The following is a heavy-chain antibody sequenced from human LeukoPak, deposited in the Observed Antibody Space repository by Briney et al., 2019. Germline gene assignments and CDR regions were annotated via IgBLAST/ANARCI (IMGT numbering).Heavy chain of an antibody. Sequence: PGGSLRLSCAASGFTVSSNYMSWVRQAPGKGLEWVSVIYSGGSTYYADSVKGRFTISRDNAKNSLYLQMNSLRAEDTGVYYCARHPYGVLDYWGQGTLVTVSS. CDR3: ARHPYGVLDY. CDR2: IYSGGST. CDR1: GFTVSSNY. D-gene: IGHD3-10*01. J-gene: IGHJ4*02. V-gene: IGHV3-66*04.